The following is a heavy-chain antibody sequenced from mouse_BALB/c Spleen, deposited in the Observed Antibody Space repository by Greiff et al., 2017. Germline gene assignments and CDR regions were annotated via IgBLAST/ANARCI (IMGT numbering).Heavy chain of an antibody. CDR1: GFTFSSYG. V-gene: IGHV5-6*01. J-gene: IGHJ3*01. Sequence: EVKLMESGGDLVKPGGSLKLSCAASGFTFSSYGMSWVRQTPDKRLEWVATISSGGSYTYYPDSVKGRFTISRDNAKNTLYLQMSSLKSEDTAMYYCARDGSFYYGSSAWFAYWGQGTLVTVSA. CDR2: ISSGGSYT. D-gene: IGHD1-1*01. CDR3: ARDGSFYYGSSAWFAY.